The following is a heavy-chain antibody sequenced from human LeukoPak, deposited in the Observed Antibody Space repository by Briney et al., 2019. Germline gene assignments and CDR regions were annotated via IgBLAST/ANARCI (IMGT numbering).Heavy chain of an antibody. V-gene: IGHV4-38-2*02. Sequence: PSETLSLTCTVSGYSISSGYYWGWIRQPPGKGLEWIGSIYHSGSTNYNPSLKSRVTISVDTSKNQFSLKLSSVTAADTAVYYCARGGYYYMDVWGKGTTVTVSS. CDR3: ARGGYYYMDV. CDR2: IYHSGST. J-gene: IGHJ6*03. CDR1: GYSISSGYY.